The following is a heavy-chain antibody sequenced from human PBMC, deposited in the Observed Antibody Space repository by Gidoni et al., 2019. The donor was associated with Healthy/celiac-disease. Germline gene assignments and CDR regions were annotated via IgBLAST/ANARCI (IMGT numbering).Heavy chain of an antibody. CDR1: GFPFDDYA. D-gene: IGHD3-22*01. CDR3: AKDFDYYDSSGLVDY. J-gene: IGHJ4*02. V-gene: IGHV3-9*01. Sequence: EVQLVESGGGLVQPGRSLRLSCAASGFPFDDYAMHWVRQAPGKGLEWVSGISWNSGSIGYADSVKGRFTISRDNAKNSLYLQMNSLRAEDTALYYCAKDFDYYDSSGLVDYWGQGTLVTVSS. CDR2: ISWNSGSI.